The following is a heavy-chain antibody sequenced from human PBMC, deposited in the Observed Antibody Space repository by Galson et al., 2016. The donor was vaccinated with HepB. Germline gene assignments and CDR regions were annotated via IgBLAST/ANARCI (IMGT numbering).Heavy chain of an antibody. Sequence: SLRLSCAASGFTFSSYGMHWVRQAPGKGLEVVSSISRSGDSRDYVDSVKGRFTISRDNSKNTLSLQMNSLTADDTAIYYCVQGSTAPAVWGKGTAVTVSS. D-gene: IGHD2-2*01. J-gene: IGHJ6*04. V-gene: IGHV3-23*01. CDR2: ISRSGDSR. CDR1: GFTFSSYG. CDR3: VQGSTAPAV.